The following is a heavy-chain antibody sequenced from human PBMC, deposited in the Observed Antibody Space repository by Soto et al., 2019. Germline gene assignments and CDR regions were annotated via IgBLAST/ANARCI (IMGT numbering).Heavy chain of an antibody. CDR2: IKSKSDGGTT. Sequence: EVQLVESGGGLVKPGGSLRLSCAASGLTFSNAWVNCVRQAPGKGLEWVGRIKSKSDGGTTDYAAPVKGRFTISRDDSENTLYLQMNSLKTEDTAVYYCATGIAARPRGLDVWGQGTTVTVSS. J-gene: IGHJ6*02. CDR1: GLTFSNAW. D-gene: IGHD6-6*01. CDR3: ATGIAARPRGLDV. V-gene: IGHV3-15*01.